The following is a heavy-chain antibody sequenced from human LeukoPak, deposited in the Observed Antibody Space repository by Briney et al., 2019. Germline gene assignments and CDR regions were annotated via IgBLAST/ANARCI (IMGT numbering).Heavy chain of an antibody. J-gene: IGHJ2*01. CDR2: IFTTGST. V-gene: IGHV4-61*09. CDR1: GGSINGGSYY. D-gene: IGHD7-27*01. CDR3: ARDRNWGRGYFDL. Sequence: SETLSLTCSVPGGSINGGSYYWSWIRQPAGKPLEWIGHIFTTGSTSYNPSLRTRVTISEDSSKDQFSLNLKSVTAAGTAVYYCARDRNWGRGYFDLWGRGTLVIVSS.